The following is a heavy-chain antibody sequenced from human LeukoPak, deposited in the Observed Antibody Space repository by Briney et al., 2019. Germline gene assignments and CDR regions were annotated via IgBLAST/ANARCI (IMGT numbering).Heavy chain of an antibody. D-gene: IGHD7-27*01. CDR1: GFTFRSHS. CDR2: ISSSSSYI. J-gene: IGHJ1*01. CDR3: ARGWGSSAEYFQH. V-gene: IGHV3-21*01. Sequence: GSLRLSCSASGFTFRSHSMDWVRQAPGKGLGWGPSISSSSSYIYYADSVKGRFTISRDNAKNSLYLQMNSLRAEDTAVYYCARGWGSSAEYFQHWGQGTLVTVSS.